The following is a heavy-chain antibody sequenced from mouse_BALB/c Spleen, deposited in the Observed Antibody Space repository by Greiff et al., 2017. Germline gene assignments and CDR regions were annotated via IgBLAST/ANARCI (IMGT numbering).Heavy chain of an antibody. Sequence: VKLVESGPGLVAPSQSLSITCTVSGFSLTGYGVNWVRQPPGKGLEWLGMIWGDGSTAYNSALKSRLSISKDNSTSQVFLKMHSLLTYDTAGYYCARDNGYDGYFDYWGQGTTLTVSS. D-gene: IGHD2-2*01. J-gene: IGHJ2*01. CDR2: IWGDGST. V-gene: IGHV2-6-7*01. CDR3: ARDNGYDGYFDY. CDR1: GFSLTGYG.